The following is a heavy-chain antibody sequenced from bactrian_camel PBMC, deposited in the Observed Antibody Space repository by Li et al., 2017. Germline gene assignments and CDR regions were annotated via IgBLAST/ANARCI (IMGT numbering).Heavy chain of an antibody. CDR3: ANSGIQALGVMTGNY. V-gene: IGHV3S53*01. CDR1: GNIDDSIV. D-gene: IGHD3*01. Sequence: HVQLVESGGGSVQAGGSLTLSCAASGNIDDSIVMAWFRQSPGKKREGVAAIDSTGGPSYADSVTGRFTISRDNAKNTLYLQLNSLKTEDTAMYYCANSGIQALGVMTGNYWGQGTQVTVS. J-gene: IGHJ4*01. CDR2: IDSTGGP.